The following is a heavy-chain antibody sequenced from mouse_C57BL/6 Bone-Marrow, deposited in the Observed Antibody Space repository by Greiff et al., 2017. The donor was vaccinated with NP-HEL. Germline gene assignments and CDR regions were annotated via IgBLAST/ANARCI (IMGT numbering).Heavy chain of an antibody. CDR3: ARDPGSSYDFDY. Sequence: QVQLQQPGAELVKPGASVKMSCKASGYTFTSYWITWVKQRPGQGLEWIGDIYPGSGSTYYNEKFKSKATLTVDTSSSTAYMQLSSLTSEDSAGYYCARDPGSSYDFDYWGQGTTLTVSS. CDR1: GYTFTSYW. J-gene: IGHJ2*01. CDR2: IYPGSGST. V-gene: IGHV1-55*01. D-gene: IGHD1-1*01.